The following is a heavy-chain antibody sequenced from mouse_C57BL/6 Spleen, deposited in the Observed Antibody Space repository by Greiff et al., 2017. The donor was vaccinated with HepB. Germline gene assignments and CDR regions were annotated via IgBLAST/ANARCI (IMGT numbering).Heavy chain of an antibody. D-gene: IGHD4-1*02. CDR1: GFTFSDYG. J-gene: IGHJ2*01. Sequence: EVQRVESGGGLVKPGGSLKLSCAASGFTFSDYGMHWVRQAPEKGLDWIAYISSGSTTIYYADTVKGRFTISRDNAKNTLFLQMTSLRSEDTAMYYCARNGQLSYFDYWGQGTTLTVSS. CDR2: ISSGSTTI. V-gene: IGHV5-17*01. CDR3: ARNGQLSYFDY.